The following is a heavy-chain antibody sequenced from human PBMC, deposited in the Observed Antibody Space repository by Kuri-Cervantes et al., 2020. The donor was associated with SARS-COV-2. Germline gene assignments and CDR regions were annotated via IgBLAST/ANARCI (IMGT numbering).Heavy chain of an antibody. V-gene: IGHV1-18*01. CDR2: ISDYNGDT. D-gene: IGHD1-26*01. CDR1: GGTFSSYA. CDR3: ARENVVGPSPQYYFDY. Sequence: ASVKVSCKASGGTFSSYAISWVRQAPGQGLEWMGWISDYNGDTKYAQKFQGRVTMTTDTSTTTAYLELRSLRSDDTAMYYCARENVVGPSPQYYFDYWGQGTLVTVSS. J-gene: IGHJ4*02.